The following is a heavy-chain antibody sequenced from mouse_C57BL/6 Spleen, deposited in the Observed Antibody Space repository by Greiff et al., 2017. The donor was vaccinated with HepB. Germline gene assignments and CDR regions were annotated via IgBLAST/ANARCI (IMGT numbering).Heavy chain of an antibody. CDR3: ARDGYGSFAY. Sequence: EVKLQESGPGLVKPSQSLSLTCSVTGYSITSGYYWTWIRQFPGNKLEWMGYISYDGSNNYNPSLKNRISITRDTSKNQFFLKLNSVTTEDTATYYCARDGYGSFAYWGQGTLVTVSA. J-gene: IGHJ3*01. CDR1: GYSITSGYY. V-gene: IGHV3-6*01. D-gene: IGHD1-1*01. CDR2: ISYDGSN.